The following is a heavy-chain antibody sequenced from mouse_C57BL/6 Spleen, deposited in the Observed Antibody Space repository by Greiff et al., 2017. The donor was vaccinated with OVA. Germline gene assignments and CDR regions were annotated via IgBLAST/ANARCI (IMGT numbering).Heavy chain of an antibody. CDR1: GYTFTSYW. CDR3: ARSLITTVVATNYYAMDY. Sequence: VQLQQPGAELVMPGASVKLSCKASGYTFTSYWMHWVKQRPGQGLEWIGEIDPSDSYTNYNQKFKGKSTLTVDKSSSTAYMQLSSLTAEDSAVYYCARSLITTVVATNYYAMDYWGQGTSVTVSS. CDR2: IDPSDSYT. D-gene: IGHD1-1*01. J-gene: IGHJ4*01. V-gene: IGHV1-69*01.